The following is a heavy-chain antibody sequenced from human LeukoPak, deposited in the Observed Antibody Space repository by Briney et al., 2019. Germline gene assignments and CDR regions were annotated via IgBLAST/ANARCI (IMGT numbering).Heavy chain of an antibody. CDR1: GGSLSSYY. V-gene: IGHV4-59*01. D-gene: IGHD3-22*01. CDR3: ARGPGYYYDSRGYYILDY. J-gene: IGHJ4*02. Sequence: SETLSLTRTLSGGSLSSYYWSWIRQPPGEGLEWIGYIDYSGRTSYQPSLKSRVTMSLDTSKNQLSLKLSSVTAADTAISYCARGPGYYYDSRGYYILDYWGQGTLVTVSS. CDR2: IDYSGRT.